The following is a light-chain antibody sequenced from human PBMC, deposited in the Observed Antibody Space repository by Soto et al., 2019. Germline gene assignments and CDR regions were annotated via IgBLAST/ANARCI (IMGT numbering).Light chain of an antibody. V-gene: IGKV3-15*01. CDR3: QQYNNWWT. CDR1: QNMRSN. J-gene: IGKJ1*01. Sequence: EIVMTQSPATLSLSPGERATLSCRASQNMRSNLAWYQQQPGQAPRLLIYGASTRATGIPARFSVSGSGTEFTLTLSSLQSEDFAVYYCQQYNNWWTFGPGTKVDI. CDR2: GAS.